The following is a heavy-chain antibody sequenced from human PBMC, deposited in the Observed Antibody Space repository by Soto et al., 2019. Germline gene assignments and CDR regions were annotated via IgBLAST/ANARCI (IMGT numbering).Heavy chain of an antibody. CDR1: GFTFSSYG. D-gene: IGHD6-19*01. Sequence: HPGGSLRLSCAASGFTFSSYGMHWVRQAPGKGLEWVAIIWYDGSNNYYAESVKGRFTISRDNSKNTLYLQMNSLRAEDTAVYYCARDKAGYNSGWYFYGMDVWGQGTTVDVSS. J-gene: IGHJ6*02. V-gene: IGHV3-33*01. CDR3: ARDKAGYNSGWYFYGMDV. CDR2: IWYDGSNN.